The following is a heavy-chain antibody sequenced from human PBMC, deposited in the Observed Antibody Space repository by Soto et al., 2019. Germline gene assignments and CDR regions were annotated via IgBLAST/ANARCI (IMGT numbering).Heavy chain of an antibody. Sequence: SETLSLTCAVYGGSFSGYYCNWIRQPPGKGLEWIGEINHSGSTNYNPSLKSRVTISVDTSKNQFSLKLSSVTAADTAVYYCASLPHGGYPLSWSQGTLVTVSS. V-gene: IGHV4-34*01. CDR3: ASLPHGGYPLS. D-gene: IGHD4-17*01. CDR2: INHSGST. CDR1: GGSFSGYY. J-gene: IGHJ4*02.